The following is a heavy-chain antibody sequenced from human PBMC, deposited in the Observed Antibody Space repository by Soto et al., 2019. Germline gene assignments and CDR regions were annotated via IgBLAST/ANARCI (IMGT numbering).Heavy chain of an antibody. D-gene: IGHD2-15*01. CDR2: ISWNGNII. CDR1: GFTFDDYA. CDR3: AKGGPDAFCGGGRCYFES. Sequence: VQLVESGGGSVQPGRSLRLSCAASGFTFDDYAMHWVRRVPGKGLEWVSSISWNGNIIGYADSVKGRFTISRDNAKNCLYLQMNSLRPEDTALYYCAKGGPDAFCGGGRCYFESWGQGTLVTVSS. V-gene: IGHV3-9*01. J-gene: IGHJ4*02.